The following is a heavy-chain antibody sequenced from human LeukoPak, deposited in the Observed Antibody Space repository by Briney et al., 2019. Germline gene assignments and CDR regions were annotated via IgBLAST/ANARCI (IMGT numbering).Heavy chain of an antibody. Sequence: GGSLRLSCAASGFTFSSYSMNWVRQAPGMGLEWFSYISTSSSTIYYADSVKGRFTISRDNAKNSLYLQMNSLRAEDTAVYYCARESTGGGFLSSSSSAGIDYWGQGTLVTVSS. CDR3: ARESTGGGFLSSSSSAGIDY. CDR1: GFTFSSYS. CDR2: ISTSSSTI. J-gene: IGHJ4*02. D-gene: IGHD6-6*01. V-gene: IGHV3-48*01.